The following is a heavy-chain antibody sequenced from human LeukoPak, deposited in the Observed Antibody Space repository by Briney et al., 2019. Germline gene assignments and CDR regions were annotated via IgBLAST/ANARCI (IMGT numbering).Heavy chain of an antibody. V-gene: IGHV4-39*01. CDR1: GGSISSSSYY. CDR3: ARRYCSGGSCPFDP. CDR2: IYYDGGS. Sequence: SETLSLTCTVSGGSISSSSYYWGWIRQPPGKGLEWIGTIYYDGGSYYNPSLKSRVTISVDTSKNQFSLRLRSVTAADTAVYHCARRYCSGGSCPFDPWGQGTLVTVSS. J-gene: IGHJ5*02. D-gene: IGHD2-15*01.